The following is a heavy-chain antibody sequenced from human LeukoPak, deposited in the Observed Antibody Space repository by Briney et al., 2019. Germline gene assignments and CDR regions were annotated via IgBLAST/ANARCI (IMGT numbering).Heavy chain of an antibody. CDR2: ISGSGTAI. Sequence: GGSLRLSCAASGFNFSSYEMNWVRQAPGKGLEWVSYISGSGTAIYYADSVKGRFTISRDNAKNSLYLQMNSLRAEDTAVYFCAREDPGGGFDIWRQGTMVTVSS. CDR1: GFNFSSYE. J-gene: IGHJ3*02. CDR3: AREDPGGGFDI. V-gene: IGHV3-48*03.